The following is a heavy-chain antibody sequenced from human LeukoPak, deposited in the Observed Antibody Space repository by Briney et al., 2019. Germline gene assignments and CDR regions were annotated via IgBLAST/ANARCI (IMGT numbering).Heavy chain of an antibody. V-gene: IGHV1-8*03. Sequence: ASVKVSCKASGYTFTSYDINWVRQATGQGLEWMGWMNPNSGNTGYAQKFQGRVTITRNTSISTAYMELSSLRSEDTAVYYCARGVAARVLYYYYYYMDVWGKGTTVTVSS. J-gene: IGHJ6*03. D-gene: IGHD6-6*01. CDR1: GYTFTSYD. CDR2: MNPNSGNT. CDR3: ARGVAARVLYYYYYYMDV.